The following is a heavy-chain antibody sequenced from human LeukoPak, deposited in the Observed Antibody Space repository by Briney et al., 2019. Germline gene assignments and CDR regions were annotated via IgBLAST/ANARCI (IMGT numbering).Heavy chain of an antibody. CDR1: GGSISSGSYY. D-gene: IGHD5-24*01. V-gene: IGHV4-61*02. CDR3: ARGQLVHYYYYYMDV. J-gene: IGHJ6*03. Sequence: SETLSLTCTVSGGSISSGSYYWSWIRQPAGKGLEWIGRIYTSGSTNYNPSLKSRVTISVDTSKNQFSLKLSSVTAADTAVYYCARGQLVHYYYYYMDVWGKGTTVTVSS. CDR2: IYTSGST.